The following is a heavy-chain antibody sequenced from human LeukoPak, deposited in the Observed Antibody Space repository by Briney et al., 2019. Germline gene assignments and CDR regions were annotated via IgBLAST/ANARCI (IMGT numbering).Heavy chain of an antibody. D-gene: IGHD3-3*01. Sequence: PGGSLRLSCAASGFTFSSYEMNWVRQAPGKGLEWVSYISSSGSTIYYADSVKGRFTISRDNAKNSLYLQMNSLRAEDAAVYYCARGDRHYDFWGGSTYGMDVWGQGTTVTVSS. V-gene: IGHV3-48*03. CDR2: ISSSGSTI. CDR3: ARGDRHYDFWGGSTYGMDV. CDR1: GFTFSSYE. J-gene: IGHJ6*02.